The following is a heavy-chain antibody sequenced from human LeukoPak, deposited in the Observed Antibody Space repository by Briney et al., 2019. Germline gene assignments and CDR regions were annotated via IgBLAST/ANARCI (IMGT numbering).Heavy chain of an antibody. CDR3: ARVGEYYDSSGYPGY. J-gene: IGHJ4*02. Sequence: GGSLRLSCAASGFTFSSYSMNWVRQAPGKGLEWVSSISSSSSYIYYADSVKARFTISRDNAKNSLYLQMNSLRAEDTAVYYCARVGEYYDSSGYPGYWGQGTLVTVSS. V-gene: IGHV3-21*01. CDR2: ISSSSSYI. D-gene: IGHD3-22*01. CDR1: GFTFSSYS.